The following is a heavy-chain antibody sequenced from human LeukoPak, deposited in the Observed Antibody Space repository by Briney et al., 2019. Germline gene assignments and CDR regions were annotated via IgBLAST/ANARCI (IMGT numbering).Heavy chain of an antibody. J-gene: IGHJ4*02. CDR3: AQDIGWLQFAY. CDR2: TSPSGGGT. V-gene: IGHV3-23*01. D-gene: IGHD5-24*01. CDR1: GFTFNSYA. Sequence: TGGSLRLSCTASGFTFNSYAMSCVRQAPGKGLEWISGTSPSGGGTYYADFVKGRFTISRDDSKNTLYLQMSSLRGDDTAVYYCAQDIGWLQFAYWGQGTLVTVSS.